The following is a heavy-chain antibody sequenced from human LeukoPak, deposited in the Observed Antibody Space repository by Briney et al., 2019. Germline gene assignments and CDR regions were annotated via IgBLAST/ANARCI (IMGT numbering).Heavy chain of an antibody. CDR3: ARDLKSSGWYYFDY. D-gene: IGHD6-19*01. V-gene: IGHV4-59*01. CDR2: IYYSVST. Sequence: PSETLSLTCTVSGGSISIYYWSWIRQPPGKGREWSGYIYYSVSTNYTPSLKSRVTISVDSSKKQFSLKLSSVTAADTAVYYCARDLKSSGWYYFDYWGQGTLVTVSS. CDR1: GGSISIYY. J-gene: IGHJ4*02.